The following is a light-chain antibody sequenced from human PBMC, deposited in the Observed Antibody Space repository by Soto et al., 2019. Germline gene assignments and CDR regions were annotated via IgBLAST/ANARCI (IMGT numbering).Light chain of an antibody. Sequence: SYDLTQPPSVSVSPGQTARITCSGDALPKQYAYWYQQKPGQAPVLVIYKDSERPSGIPERFSGSSSGTTVTLTISGVQAEDEADYYCQSADSSDTYWVFGGGTKLTVL. CDR2: KDS. CDR1: ALPKQY. J-gene: IGLJ3*02. V-gene: IGLV3-25*02. CDR3: QSADSSDTYWV.